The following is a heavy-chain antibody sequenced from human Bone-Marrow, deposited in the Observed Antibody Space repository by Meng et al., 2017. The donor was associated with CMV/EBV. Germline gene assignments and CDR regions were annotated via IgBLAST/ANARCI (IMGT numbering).Heavy chain of an antibody. CDR1: GFTFSDYA. CDR2: ISGSGVST. CDR3: ARDSPPYYYGMAV. Sequence: GGSLRLSCAASGFTFSDYAMSWVRQAPGKGLEWVSAISGSGVSTYYADSVKGRFTISRDNAKNSLYLQMNSLRAEDTAVYYCARDSPPYYYGMAVWGQGTTVTCSS. J-gene: IGHJ6*01. V-gene: IGHV3-23*01.